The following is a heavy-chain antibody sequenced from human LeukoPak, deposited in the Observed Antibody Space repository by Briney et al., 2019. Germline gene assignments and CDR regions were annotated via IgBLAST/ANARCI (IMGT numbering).Heavy chain of an antibody. J-gene: IGHJ4*02. V-gene: IGHV4-34*01. CDR1: GGSISSYY. CDR2: INHSGST. D-gene: IGHD4-23*01. CDR3: ARGHLYGGNWHFDY. Sequence: PSETLSLTCTVSGGSISSYYWSWIRQPPGKGLEWIGEINHSGSTNYNPSLKSRVTISVDTSKNQFSLKLSSVTAADTAVYYCARGHLYGGNWHFDYWGQGTLVTVSS.